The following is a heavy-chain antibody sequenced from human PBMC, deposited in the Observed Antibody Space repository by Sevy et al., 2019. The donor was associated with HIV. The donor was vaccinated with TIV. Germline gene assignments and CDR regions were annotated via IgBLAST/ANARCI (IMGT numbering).Heavy chain of an antibody. CDR1: GFTFSDYY. D-gene: IGHD6-13*01. CDR3: ASFAGYSSSWWYNYFDY. V-gene: IGHV3-11*01. J-gene: IGHJ4*02. CDR2: ISSSGSTI. Sequence: GGSLRLSCAASGFTFSDYYVSWIRQAPGKGLEWVSYISSSGSTIYYADSVKGRFTISRDNAKNSLYLQMNSLRAEDTAVYYCASFAGYSSSWWYNYFDYWGQGTLVTVSS.